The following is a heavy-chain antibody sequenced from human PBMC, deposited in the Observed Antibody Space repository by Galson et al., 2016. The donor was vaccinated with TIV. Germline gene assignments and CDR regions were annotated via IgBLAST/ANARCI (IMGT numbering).Heavy chain of an antibody. V-gene: IGHV3-23*01. CDR3: AKDRVKTGFGAGSFDF. CDR2: ISFTGGST. Sequence: SLRLSCAASGFTFTTYAMNWVRQAPGKGLEWVSSISFTGGSTYYADSVKGRFTVSRDNSKNTVYLQMSRLRTDDTATYFCAKDRVKTGFGAGSFDFWGQGTRLTVSS. D-gene: IGHD3-3*01. CDR1: GFTFTTYA. J-gene: IGHJ4*02.